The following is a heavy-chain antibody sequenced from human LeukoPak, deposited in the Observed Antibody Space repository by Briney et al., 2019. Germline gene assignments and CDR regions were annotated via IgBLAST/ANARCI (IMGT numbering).Heavy chain of an antibody. J-gene: IGHJ4*02. CDR1: GFTFSSYA. D-gene: IGHD6-13*01. CDR3: AKDSQLVFGYFDY. CDR2: ISGSGGST. V-gene: IGHV3-23*01. Sequence: GGSLRLSCAASGFTFSSYAMSWVCQAPGKGLEWVSAISGSGGSTYYADSVKGRFTISRDNSKNTLYLQMNSLRAEDTAVYYCAKDSQLVFGYFDYWGQGTLVTVSS.